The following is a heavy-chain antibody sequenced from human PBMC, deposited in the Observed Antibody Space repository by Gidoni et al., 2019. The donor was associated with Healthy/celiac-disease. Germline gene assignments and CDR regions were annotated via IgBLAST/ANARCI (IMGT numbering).Heavy chain of an antibody. J-gene: IGHJ2*01. D-gene: IGHD6-19*01. Sequence: EVQLVESGGGLVKPGGSLRLSCAASGFPFSSYSMNWVRQAPGKGLEWGSSISSSSSYIYYADSVKGRFTISRDNAKNSLYLQMNSLRAEDTAVYYCARDPASEVGSGWYPFYWYFDLWGRGTLVTVSS. CDR2: ISSSSSYI. V-gene: IGHV3-21*01. CDR1: GFPFSSYS. CDR3: ARDPASEVGSGWYPFYWYFDL.